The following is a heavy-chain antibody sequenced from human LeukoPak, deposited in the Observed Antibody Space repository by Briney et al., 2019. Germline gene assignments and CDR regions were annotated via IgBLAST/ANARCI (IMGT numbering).Heavy chain of an antibody. CDR1: GFIFNNYG. CDR2: ISYGGSSE. CDR3: ARAAYSSTWYSRYFDL. Sequence: PGGSLRLSCAASGFIFNNYGMHWVRQAPGKGLEWVAVISYGGSSEYYADSVRGRFTISRENAKNSLYLQMNSLRAGDTAVYYCARAAYSSTWYSRYFDLWGRGTLVTVSS. V-gene: IGHV3-30*03. D-gene: IGHD6-13*01. J-gene: IGHJ2*01.